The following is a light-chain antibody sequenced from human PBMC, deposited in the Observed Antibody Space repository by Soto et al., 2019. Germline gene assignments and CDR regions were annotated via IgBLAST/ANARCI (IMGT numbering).Light chain of an antibody. Sequence: SVLTQPTSASGTPGQRVTLSCSGSSSNIGSNYVYWYQQLPGTAPKLLIYRNNQRPSGVPDRFSGSKSGTSASLAISGLRSEDEADYYCAAWDDSLSALYVFGTGTKVTVL. V-gene: IGLV1-47*01. CDR1: SSNIGSNY. J-gene: IGLJ1*01. CDR2: RNN. CDR3: AAWDDSLSALYV.